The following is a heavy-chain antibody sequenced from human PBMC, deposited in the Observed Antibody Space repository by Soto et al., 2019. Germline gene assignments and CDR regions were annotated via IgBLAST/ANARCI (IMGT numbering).Heavy chain of an antibody. Sequence: SETLSLTCAVSGYSIGSGYYWAWIRQSPGKGLEWIGSIYHAGSVYYNPSLNSRVALSMDTSKNHFSLKLTSVTAADTAVYYCARTFDYYGMDVWGQGTTVTVSS. CDR1: GYSIGSGYY. CDR2: IYHAGSV. CDR3: ARTFDYYGMDV. J-gene: IGHJ6*02. V-gene: IGHV4-38-2*01.